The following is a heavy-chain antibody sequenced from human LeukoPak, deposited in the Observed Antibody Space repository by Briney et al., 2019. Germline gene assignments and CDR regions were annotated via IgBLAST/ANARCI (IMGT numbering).Heavy chain of an antibody. J-gene: IGHJ3*02. V-gene: IGHV4-30-4*01. CDR1: GGSISSGDYY. Sequence: PSQTLSLTCTVSGGSISSGDYYWSWIRQPPGKGLEWIGYIYYSGSTYYNPSLKSRVTISVDTSKNQFSLKLSSVTAADTAVYYCARRPAFGELLYNAFDIWGQGTMVTVSS. CDR3: ARRPAFGELLYNAFDI. D-gene: IGHD3-10*01. CDR2: IYYSGST.